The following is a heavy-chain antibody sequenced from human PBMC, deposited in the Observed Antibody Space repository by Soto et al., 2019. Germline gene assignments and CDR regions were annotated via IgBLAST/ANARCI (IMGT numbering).Heavy chain of an antibody. CDR3: ARDRAVTGNDNWFDP. CDR1: GGSISNYY. J-gene: IGHJ5*02. D-gene: IGHD1-20*01. CDR2: IYASGST. Sequence: QVQLQESGPGLVKPSETLSLTCTVSGGSISNYYWSWIRQPAGKGLEWIGRIYASGSTNYNPSLNSRVTRSVDTSKNQFSLKLSSVTDADTAVYYCARDRAVTGNDNWFDPWGQGTLVTVSS. V-gene: IGHV4-4*07.